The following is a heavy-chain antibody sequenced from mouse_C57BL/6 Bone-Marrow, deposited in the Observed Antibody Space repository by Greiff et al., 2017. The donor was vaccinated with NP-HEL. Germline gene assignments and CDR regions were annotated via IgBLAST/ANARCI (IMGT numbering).Heavy chain of an antibody. Sequence: EVKLMESGGGLVKPGGSLKLSCAASGFTFSSYAMSWVRQTPEKRLEWVATISDGGSYTYYPDNVKGRFTISRDNAKNNLYLQMSHLKSEDTAMYYCANGSGFAYWGQGTLVTVSA. CDR3: ANGSGFAY. CDR2: ISDGGSYT. J-gene: IGHJ3*01. CDR1: GFTFSSYA. V-gene: IGHV5-4*03. D-gene: IGHD1-1*01.